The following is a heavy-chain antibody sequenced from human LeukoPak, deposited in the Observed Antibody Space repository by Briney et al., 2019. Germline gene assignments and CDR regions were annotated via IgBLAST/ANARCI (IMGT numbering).Heavy chain of an antibody. CDR3: ARERRGDDAFDI. J-gene: IGHJ3*02. D-gene: IGHD3-16*01. V-gene: IGHV3-64*01. CDR2: ISTNGGRT. CDR1: GFTFSSYA. Sequence: PGGSLRLSCAASGFTFSSYAMHWVRQAPGKGLEYVSTISTNGGRTYYANSVKGIFTISRDNSKNTVYLQMGSLRAEDMAVYYCARERRGDDAFDIWGQGTMVTVSS.